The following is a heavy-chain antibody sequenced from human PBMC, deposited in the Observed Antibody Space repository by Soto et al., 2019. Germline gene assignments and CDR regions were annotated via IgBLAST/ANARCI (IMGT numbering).Heavy chain of an antibody. CDR3: ARHEPSTILGVVITAGMDV. CDR2: IYPPDSDT. CDR1: GYSFTDYW. V-gene: IGHV5-51*01. J-gene: IGHJ6*02. D-gene: IGHD3-3*01. Sequence: PRPSQNISCEACGYSFTDYWIGSVRQTHGKGLEELGSIYPPDSDTRYSPSFEGQVTISAEPSFRPAYLQWSSLKASDTAMYYCARHEPSTILGVVITAGMDVWGQGTSVTVSS.